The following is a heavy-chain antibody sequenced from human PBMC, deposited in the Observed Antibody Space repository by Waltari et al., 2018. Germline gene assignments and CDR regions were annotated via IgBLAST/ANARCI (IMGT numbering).Heavy chain of an antibody. CDR3: VRGSGGYSWFDP. CDR2: FNPDSGGT. V-gene: IGHV1-2*06. Sequence: QVHLVQAGAEVKKPGASVKVSSKAPGYTFTDSYIHWVRQAPGRGLEWVGRFNPDSGGTNYAQKFQGRVTMTTDTSITTAYMELSRLTSDDTALYYCVRGSGGYSWFDPWGQGTLLTVSS. D-gene: IGHD3-10*01. J-gene: IGHJ5*02. CDR1: GYTFTDSY.